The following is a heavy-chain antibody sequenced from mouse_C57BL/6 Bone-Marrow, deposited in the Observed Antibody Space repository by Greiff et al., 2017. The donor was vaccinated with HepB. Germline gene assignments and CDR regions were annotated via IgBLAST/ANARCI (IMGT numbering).Heavy chain of an antibody. V-gene: IGHV3-8*01. CDR2: ISYSGST. J-gene: IGHJ3*01. CDR3: ASSYSNYVSWFAY. Sequence: EVQLVESGPGLAKPSQTLSLTCSVTGYSITSDYWNWIRKFPGNKLEYMGYISYSGSTYYNPSLKSRISITRDTSKNQYYLQLNSVTTEDTATYYCASSYSNYVSWFAYWGQGTLVTVSA. D-gene: IGHD2-5*01. CDR1: GYSITSDY.